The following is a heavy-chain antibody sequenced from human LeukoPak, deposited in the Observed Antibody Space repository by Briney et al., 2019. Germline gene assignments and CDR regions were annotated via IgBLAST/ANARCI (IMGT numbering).Heavy chain of an antibody. CDR2: IYSGGST. V-gene: IGHV3-53*01. Sequence: GGSLRLSCAASGFTFSSNYMSWVRQAPGKGLEWVSVIYSGGSTYYADSVKGRFTISRDNSKNTLYLQMNSLRAEDTAVYYCARDLRFLFYFDYWGQGTLVTVSS. D-gene: IGHD2/OR15-2a*01. J-gene: IGHJ4*02. CDR3: ARDLRFLFYFDY. CDR1: GFTFSSNY.